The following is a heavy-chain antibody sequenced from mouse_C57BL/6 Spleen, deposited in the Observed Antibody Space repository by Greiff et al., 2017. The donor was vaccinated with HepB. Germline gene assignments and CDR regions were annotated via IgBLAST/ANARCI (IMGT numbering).Heavy chain of an antibody. J-gene: IGHJ3*01. CDR2: IDPEDGDT. V-gene: IGHV14-1*01. CDR1: GFNIKDYY. Sequence: VQLQQSGAELARPGASVKLSCTASGFNIKDYYMHWVKQRPEQGLEWIGRIDPEDGDTEYAPKFQGKATMTADTSSNTAYLQLSSLTSEDTAVYYCTTDYYGRGFAYWGQGTLVTVSA. D-gene: IGHD1-1*01. CDR3: TTDYYGRGFAY.